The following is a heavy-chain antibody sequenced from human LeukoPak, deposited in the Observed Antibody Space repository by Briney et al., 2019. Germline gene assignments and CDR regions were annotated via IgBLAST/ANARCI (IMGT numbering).Heavy chain of an antibody. CDR1: GGTFSSYA. Sequence: SVKVSCKASGGTFSSYAISWVRQAPGQGLEWMGGIIPIFGTANYAQKFQGRVTITTDESTSTAYMELSSLRSEDTAVYYCARASGSYSPGYYYYYMDVWGKGTTVTVSS. J-gene: IGHJ6*03. CDR3: ARASGSYSPGYYYYYMDV. CDR2: IIPIFGTA. D-gene: IGHD1-26*01. V-gene: IGHV1-69*05.